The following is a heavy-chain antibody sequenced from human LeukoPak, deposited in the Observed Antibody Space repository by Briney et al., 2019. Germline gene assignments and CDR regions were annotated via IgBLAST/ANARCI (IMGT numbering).Heavy chain of an antibody. CDR1: GFTVITND. Sequence: GGSLRLSCAASGFTVITNDMTWVRQAPGKGLEWGSVLYSDGNTKYADSVQGRFTVSRDNSKNTLYLEMNSLSPDDTAVYYCARGVEPLAANTLAYWGQGTLVTVSS. CDR3: ARGVEPLAANTLAY. D-gene: IGHD1-14*01. CDR2: LYSDGNT. J-gene: IGHJ4*02. V-gene: IGHV3-53*01.